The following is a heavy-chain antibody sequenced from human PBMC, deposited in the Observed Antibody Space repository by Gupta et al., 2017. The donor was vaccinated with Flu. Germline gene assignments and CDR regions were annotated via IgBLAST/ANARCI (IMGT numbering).Heavy chain of an antibody. D-gene: IGHD7-27*01. V-gene: IGHV3-11*05. CDR1: GFTFSGYY. J-gene: IGHJ4*02. CDR3: ARKRLTAGFDY. CDR2: ITSNTNYT. Sequence: QVQLVESGGGLVKPGGSLRLACAASGFTFSGYYMAWIRQAPGKGLEWISYITSNTNYTNYADSVKGRFTISRDNARNSLFLQMSSLRAEDTAVYYCARKRLTAGFDYWGQGTLVTVSS.